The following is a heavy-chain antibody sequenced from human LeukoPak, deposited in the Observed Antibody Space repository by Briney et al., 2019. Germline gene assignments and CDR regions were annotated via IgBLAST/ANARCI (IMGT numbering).Heavy chain of an antibody. J-gene: IGHJ5*02. CDR1: GFTFSSYW. D-gene: IGHD5-18*01. V-gene: IGHV3-7*01. CDR2: IKTDGSAR. CDR3: ARDANEDTAMITAWFDP. Sequence: PGGSLRLSCAASGFTFSSYWMSWVRQAPGKGLEWVANIKTDGSARYYLDSVKGRFTISRDNAKNSLYLQMNSLRAEDTAVYYCARDANEDTAMITAWFDPWGQGILVTVSS.